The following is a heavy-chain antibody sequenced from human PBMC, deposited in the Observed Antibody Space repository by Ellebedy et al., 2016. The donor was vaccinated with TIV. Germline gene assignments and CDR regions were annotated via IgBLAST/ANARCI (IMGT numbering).Heavy chain of an antibody. D-gene: IGHD3-22*01. Sequence: ASVKVSCKASGYTFTSYYFYWVRQAPGQGLEWMGIINPTTGNSNYAQKFQGIVTMTRDTSTSTVYMELSSLRSEDTAVYYCARGDNYYYDSSGYYYTYWGQGTLVTVSS. V-gene: IGHV1-46*01. CDR2: INPTTGNS. CDR1: GYTFTSYY. J-gene: IGHJ4*02. CDR3: ARGDNYYYDSSGYYYTY.